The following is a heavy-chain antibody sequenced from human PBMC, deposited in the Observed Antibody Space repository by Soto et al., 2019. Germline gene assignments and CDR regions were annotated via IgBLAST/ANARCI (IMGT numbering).Heavy chain of an antibody. J-gene: IGHJ5*02. D-gene: IGHD1-1*01. CDR1: GGSISSSNW. Sequence: SETLSLTCAVSGGSISSSNWWSWVRQPPGKGLEWIGEIYHSGSTNYNPSLKSRVTISVDKSKNQFSLKLSSVTAADTAVYYCARAYKEALGNWFDPWGQGTLVTVSS. V-gene: IGHV4-4*02. CDR3: ARAYKEALGNWFDP. CDR2: IYHSGST.